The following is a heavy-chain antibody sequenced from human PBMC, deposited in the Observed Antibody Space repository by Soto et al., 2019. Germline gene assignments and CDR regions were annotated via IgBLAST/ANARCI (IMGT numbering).Heavy chain of an antibody. CDR1: GFTVSRDY. CDR3: ARAYGGNPALFDP. CDR2: IYTGGST. J-gene: IGHJ5*02. V-gene: IGHV3-53*01. D-gene: IGHD4-17*01. Sequence: EVQLVESGVGLIQPGGSLRLSCAASGFTVSRDYMSWVRQAPGKGLEWVSVIYTGGSTYYADSVKGRFTFSRDNSKNTLYLQMNSLRAEDTAVYYCARAYGGNPALFDPWGQGTLVTVSS.